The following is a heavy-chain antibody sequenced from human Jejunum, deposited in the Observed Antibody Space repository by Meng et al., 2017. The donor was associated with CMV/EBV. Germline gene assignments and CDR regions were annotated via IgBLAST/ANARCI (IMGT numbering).Heavy chain of an antibody. CDR2: ISAKNGKT. Sequence: YGISWVRQAPGQGLEWMGWISAKNGKTNYAQKFQGRVTMTTDSPTSTAYMELRGLRSDDTAAYYCARDGRFLDWLLVDPQYYGLDVWGQGTTVTVSS. CDR3: ARDGRFLDWLLVDPQYYGLDV. J-gene: IGHJ6*02. CDR1: YG. V-gene: IGHV1-18*01. D-gene: IGHD3/OR15-3a*01.